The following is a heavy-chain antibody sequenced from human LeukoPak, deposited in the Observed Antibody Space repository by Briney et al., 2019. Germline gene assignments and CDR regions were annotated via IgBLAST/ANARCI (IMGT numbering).Heavy chain of an antibody. Sequence: PGGSLRLSCAVSGFTFSNYRMSWVRQAPGKGLEWVSYISSSGDTIYYADSVKGRFTISRDNAKNSLFLQMNNLRAEDTAVYYCAREDSSSPGDYWGQGTLVTVSS. V-gene: IGHV3-48*01. J-gene: IGHJ4*02. CDR3: AREDSSSPGDY. CDR2: ISSSGDTI. CDR1: GFTFSNYR. D-gene: IGHD6-6*01.